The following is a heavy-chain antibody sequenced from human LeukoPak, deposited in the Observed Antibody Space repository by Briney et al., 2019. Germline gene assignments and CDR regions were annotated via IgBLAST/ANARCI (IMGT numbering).Heavy chain of an antibody. Sequence: ASVKVSCKASGYTFTMYGISWVRQAPGQGLEWMGWISTYNGNTNYAQRLQGRVTMTTDTSTSTAYMELRSLRSDDTAVYYCARRTYYSVSGSYLNVDYYGMDVWGQGTTVTVSS. J-gene: IGHJ6*02. CDR3: ARRTYYSVSGSYLNVDYYGMDV. D-gene: IGHD3-10*01. CDR1: GYTFTMYG. CDR2: ISTYNGNT. V-gene: IGHV1-18*01.